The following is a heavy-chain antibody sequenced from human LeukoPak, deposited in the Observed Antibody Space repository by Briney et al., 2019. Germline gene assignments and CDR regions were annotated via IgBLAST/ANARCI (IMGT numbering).Heavy chain of an antibody. J-gene: IGHJ4*02. V-gene: IGHV3-21*01. CDR2: IGSDSSYI. D-gene: IGHD4-17*01. Sequence: PGGSLILSCAASGFTFRTYSMNWVRQAPGKGLEWVSSIGSDSSYIYYADSVKARFTISRDNAKNSLYLQMYTLRADDTAVYYCARDLYGDYVSDSWGQGTLVTVSS. CDR3: ARDLYGDYVSDS. CDR1: GFTFRTYS.